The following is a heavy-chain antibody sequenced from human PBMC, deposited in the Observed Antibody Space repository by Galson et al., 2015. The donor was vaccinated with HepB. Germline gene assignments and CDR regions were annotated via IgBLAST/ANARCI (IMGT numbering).Heavy chain of an antibody. CDR1: GFTFSSYA. J-gene: IGHJ2*01. Sequence: SLRLSCAASGFTFSSYAMSWVRQAPGKGLEWVSAISGSGDTTYYADSVKGRFTISRDNSKNTLYLQMNSLRADDTAVYYCAKNPYNWNWYFDLWGRATLVTVSS. CDR3: AKNPYNWNWYFDL. CDR2: ISGSGDTT. V-gene: IGHV3-23*01. D-gene: IGHD1-20*01.